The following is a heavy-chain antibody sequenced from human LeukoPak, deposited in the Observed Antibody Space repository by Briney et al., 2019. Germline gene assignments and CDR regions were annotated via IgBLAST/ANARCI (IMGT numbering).Heavy chain of an antibody. CDR1: GWSFNDHY. V-gene: IGHV4-34*01. D-gene: IGHD2-2*01. J-gene: IGHJ5*02. CDR3: ATGQVAAARGYNWFDP. Sequence: PSETLSLTCAVYGWSFNDHYWNWIRQPPGKGLEWIGEINARGDTNYNPSLKSRVTISVDTSKKQFSLRLTSMIAADTALYYCATGQVAAARGYNWFDPWGQGTLVTVSS. CDR2: INARGDT.